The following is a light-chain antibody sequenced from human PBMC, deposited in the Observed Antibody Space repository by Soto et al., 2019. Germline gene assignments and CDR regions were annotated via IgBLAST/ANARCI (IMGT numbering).Light chain of an antibody. CDR3: QQRYFTPWT. Sequence: DIQLTQSPSSLSASVGDRVTISCRASQSISNSLNWYQKKPGKAPNLLIYGTSGLHSGVPSRFSGSGSGRDFTLTISRLQPDDFSSYYCQQRYFTPWTLAEGT. V-gene: IGKV1-39*01. J-gene: IGKJ1*01. CDR2: GTS. CDR1: QSISNS.